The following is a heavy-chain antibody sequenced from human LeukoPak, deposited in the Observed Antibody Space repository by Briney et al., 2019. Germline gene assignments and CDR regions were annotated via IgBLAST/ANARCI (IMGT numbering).Heavy chain of an antibody. CDR3: ARMALITKVRGVLIGGLDY. Sequence: GGSLRLSCAASGFPFSSYSMNWVRQAPGRGLEWVSYIGSKSINIYYADSVKGRFTISRDNAKNSLYLQVNSLRAEDTAVYYCARMALITKVRGVLIGGLDYWGQGTLVTVSS. J-gene: IGHJ4*02. CDR2: IGSKSINI. D-gene: IGHD3-10*01. CDR1: GFPFSSYS. V-gene: IGHV3-48*04.